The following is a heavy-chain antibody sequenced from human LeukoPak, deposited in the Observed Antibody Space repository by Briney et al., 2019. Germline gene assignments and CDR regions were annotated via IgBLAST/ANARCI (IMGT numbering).Heavy chain of an antibody. J-gene: IGHJ4*02. CDR1: GVSISSYY. Sequence: PSETLSLTCTVSGVSISSYYWSWIRQPPGKGLEWIGYIYYSWSTNYNPSLKSRVSISADTSKKQVSLKLSSVTTADTAVYYCARDTLPYFWGQGTLVTVSS. CDR3: ARDTLPYF. CDR2: IYYSWST. V-gene: IGHV4-59*01. D-gene: IGHD3-10*01.